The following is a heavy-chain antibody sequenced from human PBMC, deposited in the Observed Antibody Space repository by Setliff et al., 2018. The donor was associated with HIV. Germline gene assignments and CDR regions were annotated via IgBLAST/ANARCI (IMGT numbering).Heavy chain of an antibody. J-gene: IGHJ5*02. V-gene: IGHV7-4-1*02. Sequence: GASVKVSCKASGGTFSSYAMNWVRQAPGQGLEWMGWINTHTGSPTYAQAFTGRFVFSVDTSVSTAYLQISSLKAEDTAVYYCARALYGDYGGDINWFDPWGQGTLVTVSS. D-gene: IGHD4-17*01. CDR3: ARALYGDYGGDINWFDP. CDR1: GGTFSSYA. CDR2: INTHTGSP.